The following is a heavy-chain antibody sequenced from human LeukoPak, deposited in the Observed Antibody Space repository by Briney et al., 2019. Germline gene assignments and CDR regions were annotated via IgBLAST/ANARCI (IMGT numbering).Heavy chain of an antibody. CDR3: ARRSQAAEPYYYYYGMDV. J-gene: IGHJ6*02. CDR1: GASISSGSHY. Sequence: PSQTLSLTCTVSGASISSGSHYYNWIRQCPGKGLEWIGYIYYTGITSYNPSLKGRVTMSVDLSMNQVSLKVSSLTAADTAVYYCARRSQAAEPYYYYYGMDVWGQGTTVTVSS. V-gene: IGHV4-31*03. D-gene: IGHD6-13*01. CDR2: IYYTGIT.